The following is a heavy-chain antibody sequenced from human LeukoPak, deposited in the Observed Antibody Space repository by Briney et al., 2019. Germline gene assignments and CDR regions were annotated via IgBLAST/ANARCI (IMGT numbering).Heavy chain of an antibody. CDR1: GFTFSSYA. D-gene: IGHD3-10*01. CDR2: ISYDGSNK. V-gene: IGHV3-30-3*01. Sequence: GGSLRLSCAASGFTFSSYAMHWVRQAPGKGLEWVAVISYDGSNKYYADSVKGRFTISRDNSKNTLYLQMNSLRAEDTAVYYCARGYYGSGRGIDPWGQGTLVTVSS. CDR3: ARGYYGSGRGIDP. J-gene: IGHJ5*02.